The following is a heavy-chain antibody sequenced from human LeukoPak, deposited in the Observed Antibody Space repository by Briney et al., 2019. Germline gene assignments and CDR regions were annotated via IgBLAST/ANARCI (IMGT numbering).Heavy chain of an antibody. V-gene: IGHV3-21*01. CDR2: ISSSGTYI. J-gene: IGHJ3*02. CDR1: GFTFTIYG. Sequence: GGFLRLSCAASGFTFTIYGMNWVRQAPGKGLEWVSSISSSGTYIYYADSVKGRFTVSRDNAQNSLHLQMNSLRAEDTAVYYCASNVTTTPITTGGAFNIWGQGTMVTVSS. D-gene: IGHD4-17*01. CDR3: ASNVTTTPITTGGAFNI.